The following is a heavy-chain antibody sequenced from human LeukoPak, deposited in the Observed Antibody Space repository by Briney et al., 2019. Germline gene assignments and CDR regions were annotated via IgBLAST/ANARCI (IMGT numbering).Heavy chain of an antibody. J-gene: IGHJ4*02. Sequence: GGSLRLSCAASGFTFTSYWMHWVRQVPGKGLVWVSRIYSDGTSTKYADSVKGRFTISRDNAKNTLYLQMNSLRVEDTAVYYCARGYSVRGDYWGQGTLVTVSS. CDR1: GFTFTSYW. D-gene: IGHD2-21*01. CDR2: IYSDGTST. V-gene: IGHV3-74*03. CDR3: ARGYSVRGDY.